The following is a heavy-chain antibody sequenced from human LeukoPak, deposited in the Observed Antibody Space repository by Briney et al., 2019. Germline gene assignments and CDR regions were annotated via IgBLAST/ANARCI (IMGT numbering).Heavy chain of an antibody. J-gene: IGHJ4*02. D-gene: IGHD6-6*01. Sequence: PGGSLRLSCVASGFSISKYWMSWVRQAPGKGLEWVANIKQDGRDKYYVDSVKGRFTISRDNGKNSLYLQMNSLRAEDTAVYYCASRPGGPATVDYWGQGTLVTVSS. V-gene: IGHV3-7*02. CDR2: IKQDGRDK. CDR3: ASRPGGPATVDY. CDR1: GFSISKYW.